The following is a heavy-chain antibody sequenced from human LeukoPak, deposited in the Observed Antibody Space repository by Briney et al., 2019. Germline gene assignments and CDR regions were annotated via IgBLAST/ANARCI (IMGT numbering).Heavy chain of an antibody. D-gene: IGHD5-18*01. J-gene: IGHJ4*02. CDR2: IYYSGST. Sequence: SETLSLTCTVSGGSISTYYWGWIRQPPGRGLEWIGSIYYSGSTYYNPSLRSRVTISVDTSKNQFSLKLSSVTAADTAVYYCARGAGYSYGSGYDYWGQGTLVTVSS. CDR1: GGSISTYY. V-gene: IGHV4-39*07. CDR3: ARGAGYSYGSGYDY.